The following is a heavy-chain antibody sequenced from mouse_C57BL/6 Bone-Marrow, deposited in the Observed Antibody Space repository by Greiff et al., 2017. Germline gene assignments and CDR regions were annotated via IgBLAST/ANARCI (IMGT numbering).Heavy chain of an antibody. CDR3: AVNWDGTPDY. V-gene: IGHV1-66*01. D-gene: IGHD4-1*01. CDR2: IYPGSGNT. CDR1: GYSFTSYY. J-gene: IGHJ2*01. Sequence: QVQLQQSGPELVKPGASVKISCKASGYSFTSYYIHWVKQRPGQGLEWIGWIYPGSGNTKYNEKFKGKATLTADTSSSTAYMQLSSLTSEDSAVYYCAVNWDGTPDYWGQGTTLTVSS.